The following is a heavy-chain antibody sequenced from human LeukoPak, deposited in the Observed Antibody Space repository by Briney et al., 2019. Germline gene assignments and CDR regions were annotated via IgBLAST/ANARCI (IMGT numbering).Heavy chain of an antibody. J-gene: IGHJ4*02. D-gene: IGHD2-2*01. CDR2: IYQSGST. CDR3: ARSLSTAGIDY. Sequence: SETLSLTCAVSGYSITTGRYWGWIRLPPGKGLEWIGSIYQSGSTYYNPSLKSRVTISVDTSKNQFSLKLRSVTAADTAVYYCARSLSTAGIDYWDQGTLVTVSS. V-gene: IGHV4-38-2*01. CDR1: GYSITTGRY.